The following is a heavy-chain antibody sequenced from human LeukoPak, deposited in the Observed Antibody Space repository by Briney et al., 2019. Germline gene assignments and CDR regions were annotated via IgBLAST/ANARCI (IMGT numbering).Heavy chain of an antibody. CDR1: GGSVSSDSYY. D-gene: IGHD1-26*01. J-gene: IGHJ6*02. Sequence: PSETLSPTCTVSGGSVSSDSYYWSWIRQPPGTGLEWIGYIYYSGSTNYNPSLKSRVTISVDTSKNQFSLKLSSVTAADTAVYHCVMGATTDYYYGMDVWGQGTTVTVSS. CDR2: IYYSGST. V-gene: IGHV4-61*01. CDR3: VMGATTDYYYGMDV.